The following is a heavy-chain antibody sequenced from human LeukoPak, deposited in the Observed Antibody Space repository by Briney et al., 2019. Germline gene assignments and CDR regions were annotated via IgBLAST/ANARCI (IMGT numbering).Heavy chain of an antibody. CDR1: GFTFSSYA. Sequence: GGSLRLSCAASGFTFSSYAMHWVRQAPGKGLEWVAVISYDGSNKYYADSVKGRFTISRDNSKNTLYLQMNSLRAEDTAVYYCAREADFWSGYYNYFDYWGQGTLVTVSP. V-gene: IGHV3-30-3*01. CDR2: ISYDGSNK. J-gene: IGHJ4*02. D-gene: IGHD3-3*01. CDR3: AREADFWSGYYNYFDY.